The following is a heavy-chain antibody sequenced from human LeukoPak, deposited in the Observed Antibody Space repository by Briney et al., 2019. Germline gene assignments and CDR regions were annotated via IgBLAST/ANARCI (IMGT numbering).Heavy chain of an antibody. D-gene: IGHD3-10*01. J-gene: IGHJ5*02. CDR3: ARLPVRGVITYNWFDP. CDR1: GYSFTSYW. CDR2: TYPGDSDT. V-gene: IGHV5-51*01. Sequence: GESLKISCKGSGYSFTSYWIGWVRQMPGKGLEWMGITYPGDSDTRYSPSFQGQVTISADKSISTAYLQWSSLKASDTAMYYCARLPVRGVITYNWFDPWGQGTLVTVSS.